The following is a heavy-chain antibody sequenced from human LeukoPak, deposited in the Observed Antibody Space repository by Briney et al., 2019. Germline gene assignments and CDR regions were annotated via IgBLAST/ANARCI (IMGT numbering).Heavy chain of an antibody. D-gene: IGHD1-26*01. CDR3: ARDPQSGTYNGWFDP. CDR2: ISASGGTI. V-gene: IGHV3-11*01. Sequence: GGSLRLSCAASGFTFSDYYMSWIRQAPGKGLEWVSYISASGGTIYYADSVEGRFTISRDNAKNSLYLQMNSLRAEDTAVYYCARDPQSGTYNGWFDPWGQGTLVTVSS. CDR1: GFTFSDYY. J-gene: IGHJ5*02.